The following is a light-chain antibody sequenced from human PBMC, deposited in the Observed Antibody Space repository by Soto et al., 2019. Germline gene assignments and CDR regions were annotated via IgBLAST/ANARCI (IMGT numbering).Light chain of an antibody. CDR2: AAS. J-gene: IGKJ1*01. Sequence: EVVLTQSPGTLSLSPGERTTLSCRASQSVSSSYLAWYQQKPGQAPRLLIYAASSRATGIPDRFSGSGSGTDFTLTISRLETEDFAVYYCQQYGSSRWTVGQGTKVEIK. CDR3: QQYGSSRWT. CDR1: QSVSSSY. V-gene: IGKV3-20*01.